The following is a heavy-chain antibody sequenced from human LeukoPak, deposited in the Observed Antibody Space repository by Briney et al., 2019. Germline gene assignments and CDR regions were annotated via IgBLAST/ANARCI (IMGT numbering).Heavy chain of an antibody. CDR2: ISYDGSNK. D-gene: IGHD5-12*01. J-gene: IGHJ4*02. Sequence: GGSLRLSCAASGFTFSSYATHWVRQAPGKGLEWVAVISYDGSNKYYADSVKGRFTISRDNSKNTLYLQMNSLRAEDTAVYYCASDTGANLRYSPFDYWGQGTLVTASS. V-gene: IGHV3-30*04. CDR3: ASDTGANLRYSPFDY. CDR1: GFTFSSYA.